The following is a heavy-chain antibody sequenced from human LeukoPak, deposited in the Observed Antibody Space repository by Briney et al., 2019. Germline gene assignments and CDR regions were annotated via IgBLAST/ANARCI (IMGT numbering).Heavy chain of an antibody. J-gene: IGHJ4*02. Sequence: PGGSLRLSCAASGFTFSSYWMHWVRQAPGKGLVWVSRINSDGSSTSYADSVKGRFTISRDNAKNTLYLQMNSLRAEDTAVYYCAKGDGSSWYFHSSGWYVYWGQGTLVTVSS. CDR3: AKGDGSSWYFHSSGWYVY. D-gene: IGHD6-19*01. CDR2: INSDGSST. V-gene: IGHV3-74*01. CDR1: GFTFSSYW.